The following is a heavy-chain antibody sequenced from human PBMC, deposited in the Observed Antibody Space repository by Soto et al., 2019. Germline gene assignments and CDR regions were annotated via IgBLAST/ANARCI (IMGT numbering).Heavy chain of an antibody. D-gene: IGHD5-12*01. V-gene: IGHV4-59*01. J-gene: IGHJ4*02. CDR2: VYSSGIT. Sequence: QVQLQESGPGLLRTSETLSLTCTVSGGSISRYYWSWIRQPPGRGLEWIGYVYSSGITKDTPSLRSRVTLSVDTSKNQFSLKLNSVTAADTAVYFCAREYRDGYNFFFDSWGQGTLVAVSS. CDR3: AREYRDGYNFFFDS. CDR1: GGSISRYY.